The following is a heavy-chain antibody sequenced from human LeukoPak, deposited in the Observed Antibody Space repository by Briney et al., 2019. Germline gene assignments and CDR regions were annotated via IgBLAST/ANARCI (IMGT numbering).Heavy chain of an antibody. V-gene: IGHV3-30-3*01. CDR1: GFTFSSYA. D-gene: IGHD3-10*01. J-gene: IGHJ5*02. Sequence: PGGSLRLSCAASGFTFSSYAMHWVRQAPGKGLEWVAVISYDGSNKYYADSVKGRFTISRDNSKNTLYLQMNSLRAEDTAVYYCARDGLGEMLQLSWFDPWGQGTLVTVSS. CDR2: ISYDGSNK. CDR3: ARDGLGEMLQLSWFDP.